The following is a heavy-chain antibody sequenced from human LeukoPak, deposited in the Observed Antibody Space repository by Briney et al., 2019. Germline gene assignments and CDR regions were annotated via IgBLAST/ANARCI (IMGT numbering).Heavy chain of an antibody. CDR3: ARDRTIVVVPAAISYYYGMDV. Sequence: PSETLSLTCTVSGGSISSGGYSWSWIRQHPGKGLEWIGYIYYSGGTYYNPSLKSRVTISVDTSKNQFSLKLSSVTAADTAVYYCARDRTIVVVPAAISYYYGMDVWGQGTTVTVSS. CDR2: IYYSGGT. CDR1: GGSISSGGYS. V-gene: IGHV4-31*03. J-gene: IGHJ6*02. D-gene: IGHD2-2*01.